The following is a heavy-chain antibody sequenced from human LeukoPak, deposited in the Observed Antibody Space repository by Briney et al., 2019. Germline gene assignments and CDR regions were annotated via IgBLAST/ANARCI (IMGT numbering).Heavy chain of an antibody. CDR2: IYYSGST. D-gene: IGHD3-22*01. CDR3: ANTRIVVRSSYFDY. J-gene: IGHJ4*02. CDR1: VGSISSSRYY. Sequence: SETLSHTCTVSVGSISSSRYYWCWTRQPPGKGLVWLGRIYYSGSTLYNPSLKSRVPISVATSKNQVSLNVSPVTAADTAVYYCANTRIVVRSSYFDYWGQGTLVTVSS. V-gene: IGHV4-39*01.